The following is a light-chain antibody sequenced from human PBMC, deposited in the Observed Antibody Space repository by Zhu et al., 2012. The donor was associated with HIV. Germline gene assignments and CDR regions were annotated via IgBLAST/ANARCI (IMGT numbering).Light chain of an antibody. V-gene: IGKV3-20*01. CDR1: QSVSRNY. CDR2: GAS. Sequence: VLTQSPDTLSLSPGDRATLACRASQSVSRNYVIWYQQKPGQAPRPLIYGASDRASGVPDRFSGSGSGTDFTLTISRLEPEDFAVYYCHQYDKSWTFGQGTRMEIK. CDR3: HQYDKSWT. J-gene: IGKJ1*01.